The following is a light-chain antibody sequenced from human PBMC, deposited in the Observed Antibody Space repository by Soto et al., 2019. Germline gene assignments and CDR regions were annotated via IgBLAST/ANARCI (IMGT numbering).Light chain of an antibody. J-gene: IGKJ1*01. CDR3: QQLNSYPRT. Sequence: DIQMTQSPSTLSATAGDRVTITCRASQGIGSYLAWYQQKPGKAPKFLVCLASTLQSGVPSRFSGSGSGTEFNLTISNLQPEDFATYYCQQLNSYPRTFGQGTKVDIK. CDR1: QGIGSY. CDR2: LAS. V-gene: IGKV1-9*01.